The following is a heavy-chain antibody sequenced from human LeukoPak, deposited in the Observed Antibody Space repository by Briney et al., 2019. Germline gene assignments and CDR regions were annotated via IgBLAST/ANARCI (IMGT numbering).Heavy chain of an antibody. V-gene: IGHV5-51*01. J-gene: IGHJ4*02. D-gene: IGHD3-10*01. CDR2: IYPGDSDT. Sequence: GESLKISCKGSGYGFTSYWIGWVRQMRGKGLEWMGIIYPGDSDTRYSPSFQGPVTISADKSISTAYLQWSSLKASDTAMYYCARGGDGSGSYLDCWGQGTLVTVSS. CDR3: ARGGDGSGSYLDC. CDR1: GYGFTSYW.